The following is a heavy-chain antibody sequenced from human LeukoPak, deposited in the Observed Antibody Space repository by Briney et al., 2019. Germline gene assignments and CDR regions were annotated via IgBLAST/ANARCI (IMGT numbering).Heavy chain of an antibody. J-gene: IGHJ4*02. D-gene: IGHD7-27*01. CDR1: GYSFTNYD. CDR3: TRGASDYWGENYFDY. V-gene: IGHV1-8*01. CDR2: MNPNSGTV. Sequence: ASVKVSCKASGYSFTNYDINWVRQATGHGLEWMGWMNPNSGTVGYAQKFQGRVTMTRNASISAAYMELSGLTSEDAAVYYCTRGASDYWGENYFDYWGQGSLVTVSS.